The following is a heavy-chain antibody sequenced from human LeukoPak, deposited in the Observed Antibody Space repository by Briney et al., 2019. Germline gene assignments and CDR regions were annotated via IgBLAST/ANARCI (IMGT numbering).Heavy chain of an antibody. J-gene: IGHJ4*02. CDR3: ARDRAAAAGTVLDY. CDR2: IYHSGST. Sequence: SETLSLTCAVSGGSISSGGYSWSWIRQPPGKGLEWIGYIYHSGSTYYNPSLKSRVTMSVDTSKNQFSLKLSSVTAADTAVYYCARDRAAAAGTVLDYWGQGTLVTVSS. D-gene: IGHD6-13*01. CDR1: GGSISSGGYS. V-gene: IGHV4-30-2*01.